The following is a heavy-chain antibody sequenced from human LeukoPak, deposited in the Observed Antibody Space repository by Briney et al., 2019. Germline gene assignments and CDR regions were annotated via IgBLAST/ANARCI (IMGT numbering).Heavy chain of an antibody. CDR1: GGSISSSSYY. Sequence: PSETLSLTCTVAGGSISSSSYYWGCIRQPPGKGLECIGSIYYSGSTYYNPSLKSRVTISVDTSKNQFSLKLSSVTAADTAVYYCASGIAPAFVRVVGFDPWGQGTLVTVSS. V-gene: IGHV4-39*07. CDR2: IYYSGST. D-gene: IGHD6-13*01. CDR3: ASGIAPAFVRVVGFDP. J-gene: IGHJ5*02.